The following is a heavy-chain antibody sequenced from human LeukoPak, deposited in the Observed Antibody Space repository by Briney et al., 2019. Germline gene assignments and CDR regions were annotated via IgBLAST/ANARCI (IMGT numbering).Heavy chain of an antibody. D-gene: IGHD3-3*01. CDR1: GFTFSSYG. V-gene: IGHV3-30*18. J-gene: IGHJ4*02. Sequence: GGSLRLSCAASGFTFSSYGMHWVRQAPGKGPEWVAVISYDGSNKYYADSVKGRFTISRDNSKNTLYLQMNSLGAEDTAVYYCAKEGTYYDFDYWGQGTLVTVSS. CDR2: ISYDGSNK. CDR3: AKEGTYYDFDY.